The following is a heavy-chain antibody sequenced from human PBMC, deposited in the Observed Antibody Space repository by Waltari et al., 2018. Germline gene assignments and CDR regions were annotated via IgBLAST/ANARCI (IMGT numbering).Heavy chain of an antibody. V-gene: IGHV4-4*02. CDR3: ARDLFGKDGWHDPSTGYTRFSPHYPMDV. CDR2: IFHSGDT. Sequence: QVQLQQWGAGLLKPSGTLFVTCAVSGASISSSSWWTWVRQPPGKGLEWIGEIFHSGDTHYNPPLDSRVTMSVNKSQNPFSLNLTSVTAADTATYFCARDLFGKDGWHDPSTGYTRFSPHYPMDVWGQGTSVTVSS. J-gene: IGHJ6*02. D-gene: IGHD5-18*01. CDR1: GASISSSSW.